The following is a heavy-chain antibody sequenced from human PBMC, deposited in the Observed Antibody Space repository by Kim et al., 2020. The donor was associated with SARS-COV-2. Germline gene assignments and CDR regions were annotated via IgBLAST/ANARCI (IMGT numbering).Heavy chain of an antibody. CDR2: INAGNGDT. CDR1: GYTFTSYG. D-gene: IGHD1-26*01. J-gene: IGHJ4*01. CDR3: ARDSRPTWGGNYDEGFDY. Sequence: ASVKVSCKASGYTFTSYGINWVRQAPGQRLEWMGWINAGNGDTKYSQKIQGRVTITRDTSATTAYMDVSSLRSDDTAVYYCARDSRPTWGGNYDEGFDYW. V-gene: IGHV1-3*01.